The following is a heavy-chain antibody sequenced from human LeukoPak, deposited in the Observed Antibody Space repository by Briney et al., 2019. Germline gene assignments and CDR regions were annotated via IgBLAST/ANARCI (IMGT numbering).Heavy chain of an antibody. CDR3: ARVGYCSGGSCYYYYGMDV. D-gene: IGHD2-15*01. V-gene: IGHV3-21*01. CDR1: GFTFSSYS. Sequence: GGSLRLSCAASGFTFSSYSMNWVGQAPGKGLEWVSSISSNSSYIYYSDSVKGRITISRDNAKNSLYLQMNSLRAEDTAVYYCARVGYCSGGSCYYYYGMDVWGQGTTVTVSS. J-gene: IGHJ6*02. CDR2: ISSNSSYI.